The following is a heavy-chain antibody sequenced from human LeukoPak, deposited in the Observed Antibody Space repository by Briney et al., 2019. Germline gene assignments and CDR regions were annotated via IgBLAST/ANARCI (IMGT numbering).Heavy chain of an antibody. CDR1: DDSISTNSYY. D-gene: IGHD2-21*01. J-gene: IGHJ3*02. V-gene: IGHV4-39*01. CDR3: ARHEIGRRFAFDI. Sequence: AETLTLTCTVSDDSISTNSYYWNWIRQPPGKGLERVASFHYSGTSYYSPSLNNRISIFLDTSKRQFSLKLSSVTAADTAMYYCARHEIGRRFAFDIWGQGTMVTVSS. CDR2: FHYSGTS.